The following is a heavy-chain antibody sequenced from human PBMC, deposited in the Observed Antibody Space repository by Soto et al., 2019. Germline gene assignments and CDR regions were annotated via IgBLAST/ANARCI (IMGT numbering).Heavy chain of an antibody. V-gene: IGHV2-70*01. D-gene: IGHD3-10*01. Sequence: SGPTLMNPTQTLTPTCTFSGFSLTTTGMCVSWTRQPPGKSLEWLALIDWDDDKYYSTSLKTRLTISKDTSKNQVVLTMTNMDPVDTDTYYCARITTIMARGYQHYQGTDVLGQRPTVT. J-gene: IGHJ6*02. CDR1: GFSLTTTGMC. CDR2: IDWDDDK. CDR3: ARITTIMARGYQHYQGTDV.